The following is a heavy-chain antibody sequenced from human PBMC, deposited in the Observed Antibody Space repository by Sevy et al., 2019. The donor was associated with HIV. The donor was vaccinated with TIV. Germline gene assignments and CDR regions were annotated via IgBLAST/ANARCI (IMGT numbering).Heavy chain of an antibody. D-gene: IGHD3-3*01. CDR3: AADPRNDFWSGYSSYYYGMDV. J-gene: IGHJ6*02. Sequence: ASVKVSCKASGFTFTSSAVQWVRQARGQRLEWIGWIVVGSGNTNYAQKFQERVTITRDMSTITASMELSSLRSEDTAVYYCAADPRNDFWSGYSSYYYGMDVWGQGTTVTVSS. V-gene: IGHV1-58*01. CDR1: GFTFTSSA. CDR2: IVVGSGNT.